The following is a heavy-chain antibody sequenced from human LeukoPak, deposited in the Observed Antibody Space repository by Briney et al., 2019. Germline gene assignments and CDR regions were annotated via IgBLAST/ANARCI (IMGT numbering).Heavy chain of an antibody. V-gene: IGHV3-15*01. D-gene: IGHD2-15*01. CDR3: TTEGYCSGGSCTDRLGYYYYMDV. Sequence: GGSLRLSCAASGFTLSNAWMSWVRQAPGKGLEWVGRIKSKTDGGTTDYAAPVKGRFTISRDDSKNTLYLQMNSLKTEDTAVYYCTTEGYCSGGSCTDRLGYYYYMDVWGKGTTVTVSS. CDR2: IKSKTDGGTT. CDR1: GFTLSNAW. J-gene: IGHJ6*03.